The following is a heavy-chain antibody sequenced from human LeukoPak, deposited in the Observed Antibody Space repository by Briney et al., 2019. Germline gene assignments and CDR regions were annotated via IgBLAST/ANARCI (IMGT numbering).Heavy chain of an antibody. CDR3: ARLSTYYDFWSGYYIFDY. J-gene: IGHJ4*02. CDR2: INHSGSS. V-gene: IGHV4-34*01. Sequence: SETLSLTCAVYGGSFCGYYWSCIPQPPGKGLEWIGEINHSGSSNYNQSLKSRVTRSVDTSKNQFSLKLSSVTAADTAVYYCARLSTYYDFWSGYYIFDYWGQGTLVTVSS. D-gene: IGHD3-3*01. CDR1: GGSFCGYY.